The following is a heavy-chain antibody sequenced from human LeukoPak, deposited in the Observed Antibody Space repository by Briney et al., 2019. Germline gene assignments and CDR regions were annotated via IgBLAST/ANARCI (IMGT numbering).Heavy chain of an antibody. CDR1: GGSISSSSYY. D-gene: IGHD3-10*01. Sequence: PSETLSLTCTVSGGSISSSSYYWGWIRQPPGKGLEWIGSIYYSGSTYYNPSLKSRVTISVDTSKNQFSLKLSSVTAADTAVYYCARELGVRDQLEGYWFDPWGQGTLVTVSS. CDR3: ARELGVRDQLEGYWFDP. V-gene: IGHV4-39*07. J-gene: IGHJ5*02. CDR2: IYYSGST.